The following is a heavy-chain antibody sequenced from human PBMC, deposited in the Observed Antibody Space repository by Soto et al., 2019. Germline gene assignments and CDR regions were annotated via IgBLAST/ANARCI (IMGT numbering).Heavy chain of an antibody. V-gene: IGHV4-59*01. CDR2: IYYSGST. D-gene: IGHD6-13*01. CDR3: ARDYGAAAGVGWFDP. CDR1: GGSISSYY. Sequence: PSETLSLTCTVSGGSISSYYWSWIRQPPGKGLEWIGYIYYSGSTNYNPSLKSRVTISVDTSKNQFSLKLSSVTAADTAVYYCARDYGAAAGVGWFDPWGQGTLATVSS. J-gene: IGHJ5*02.